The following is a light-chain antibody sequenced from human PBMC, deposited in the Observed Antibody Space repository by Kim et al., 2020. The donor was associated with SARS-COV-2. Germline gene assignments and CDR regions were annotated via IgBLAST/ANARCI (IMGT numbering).Light chain of an antibody. CDR3: QAWDSSIYV. J-gene: IGLJ1*01. CDR1: NLGDKY. Sequence: VSPGQTARITGSRDNLGDKYASWYQQKPGQSPVVVIFRDNRRPSGIPERFSGSNSGNTATLTIGGTQAMDEADYYCQAWDSSIYVFGTGTKVTVL. CDR2: RDN. V-gene: IGLV3-1*01.